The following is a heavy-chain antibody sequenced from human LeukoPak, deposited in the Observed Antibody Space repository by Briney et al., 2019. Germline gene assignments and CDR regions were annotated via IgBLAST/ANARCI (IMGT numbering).Heavy chain of an antibody. CDR1: GFTFSSYG. CDR2: ISYDGSNK. D-gene: IGHD1-26*01. Sequence: GGSLRLSCAASGFTFSSYGIHWVRQAPGKGLEWVAVISYDGSNKYYADSVKGRFTISRDNSKNTLYLQMNSLRAEDTAVYYCAKALSIVGANRDYWGQGTLVTVSS. CDR3: AKALSIVGANRDY. J-gene: IGHJ4*02. V-gene: IGHV3-30*18.